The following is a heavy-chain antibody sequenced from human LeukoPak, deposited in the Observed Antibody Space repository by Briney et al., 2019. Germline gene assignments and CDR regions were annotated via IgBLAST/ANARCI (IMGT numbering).Heavy chain of an antibody. CDR2: INPNSGGT. CDR3: AAHDIVVVPAARTDAFDI. CDR1: GYAFTGYY. D-gene: IGHD2-2*01. Sequence: ASVKDSCKASGYAFTGYYMHWVRQAPGQGLEWMGWINPNSGGTNYAQKFQGRVTMTRDTSISTAYMELSRLRSDDTAVYYCAAHDIVVVPAARTDAFDIWGQGTMVTVSS. V-gene: IGHV1-2*02. J-gene: IGHJ3*02.